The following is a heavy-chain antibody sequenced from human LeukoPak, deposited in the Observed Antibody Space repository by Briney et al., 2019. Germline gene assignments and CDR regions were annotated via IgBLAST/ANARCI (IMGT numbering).Heavy chain of an antibody. CDR2: INPNSGGT. V-gene: IGHV1-2*02. D-gene: IGHD3-22*01. CDR1: GYTFTGYY. Sequence: GASVKVSCKASGYTFTGYYMHWVRQAPGQGLEWMGWINPNSGGTNYAQKFQGRVTMTRDTSISTAYMELSRLRSDDTAVYYCARDSYYYDSSGYYYGWFDPWGQGTLVTVSS. CDR3: ARDSYYYDSSGYYYGWFDP. J-gene: IGHJ5*02.